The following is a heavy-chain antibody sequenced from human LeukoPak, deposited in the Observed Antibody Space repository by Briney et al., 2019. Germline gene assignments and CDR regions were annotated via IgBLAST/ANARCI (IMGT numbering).Heavy chain of an antibody. CDR1: GYTLTELS. V-gene: IGHV1-24*01. J-gene: IGHJ4*02. CDR2: FDPEDGET. D-gene: IGHD1-26*01. Sequence: ASVTVSCKVSGYTLTELSMHWVRQAPGKGLEWMGGFDPEDGETIYAQKFQGRVTMTEDTSTDTAYMELSSLRSEDTAVYYCATEPPSVGATIGTFDYWGQGTLVTVSS. CDR3: ATEPPSVGATIGTFDY.